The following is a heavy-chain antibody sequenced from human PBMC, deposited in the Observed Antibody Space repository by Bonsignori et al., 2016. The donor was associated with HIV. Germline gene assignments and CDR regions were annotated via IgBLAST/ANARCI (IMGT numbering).Heavy chain of an antibody. CDR1: GGSFSGYY. D-gene: IGHD3-22*01. CDR2: INHSGST. J-gene: IGHJ3*02. Sequence: SETLSLTCAVYGGSFSGYYWAWIRQPPGKGLEWIGEINHSGSTNYNWSLKSRVTISVDTSKNQFSLDLSSVTAADTAVYYCASPRNYYDSSNYVHAFDIWGQGTVVTVSS. V-gene: IGHV4-34*01. CDR3: ASPRNYYDSSNYVHAFDI.